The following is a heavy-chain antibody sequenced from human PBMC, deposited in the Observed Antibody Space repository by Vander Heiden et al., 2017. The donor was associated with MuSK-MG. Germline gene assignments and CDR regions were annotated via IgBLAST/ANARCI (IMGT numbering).Heavy chain of an antibody. Sequence: QVQLQESGPGLVKPSETLSLTCPVSGGSISSYYWSWIRQPPGKGLEWIGYIFYIGTTKYNPSLKSRLTISLDTSKNQFSLKLRSAIAADTAVYYCARGNYYGSGSYGDWFDPWGQGALVTVSS. CDR3: ARGNYYGSGSYGDWFDP. J-gene: IGHJ5*02. D-gene: IGHD3-10*01. V-gene: IGHV4-59*01. CDR2: IFYIGTT. CDR1: GGSISSYY.